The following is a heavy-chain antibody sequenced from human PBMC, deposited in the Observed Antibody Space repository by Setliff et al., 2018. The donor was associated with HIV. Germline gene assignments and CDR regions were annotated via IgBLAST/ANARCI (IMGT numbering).Heavy chain of an antibody. CDR2: IKSKSDGGTT. Sequence: PGGSLRLSCETSGFIFTNAWLSWVRQSPRKGLEWLARIKSKSDGGTTSYAAPVKDRFTISRDDSRHTCYLQMNSMKSDETATYYCVGHYYDPLTGYYVWFFDVWGRGTLVTVSS. V-gene: IGHV3-15*05. CDR3: VGHYYDPLTGYYVWFFDV. D-gene: IGHD3-9*01. J-gene: IGHJ2*01. CDR1: GFIFTNAW.